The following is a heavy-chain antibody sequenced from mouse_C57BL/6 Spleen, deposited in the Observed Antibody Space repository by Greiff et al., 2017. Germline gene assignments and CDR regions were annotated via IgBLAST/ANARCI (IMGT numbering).Heavy chain of an antibody. Sequence: VQLQQPGAELVKPGASVKLSCKASGYTFTSYWMQWVKQRPGQGLEWIGEIDPSDSYTNYNQKFKGKATLTVDTSSSTAYMQLSSLTSEDSAVYYCASLYYSNYVFAYWGQGTLVTVSA. D-gene: IGHD2-5*01. CDR3: ASLYYSNYVFAY. J-gene: IGHJ3*01. CDR1: GYTFTSYW. CDR2: IDPSDSYT. V-gene: IGHV1-50*01.